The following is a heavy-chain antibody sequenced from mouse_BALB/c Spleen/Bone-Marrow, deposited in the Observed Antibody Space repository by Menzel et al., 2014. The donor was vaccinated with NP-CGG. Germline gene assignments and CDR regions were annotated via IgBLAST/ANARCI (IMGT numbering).Heavy chain of an antibody. J-gene: IGHJ2*01. D-gene: IGHD1-1*02. CDR1: GYSITSGYY. V-gene: IGHV3-6*02. Sequence: VQLQQSGPGLVKPSQSLSLTCSVTGYSITSGYYWNWIRQFPGNKLEWMGYISYDGSNNYNPSLKNRVSITRDTSKNQFFLKLNSVTTEDTATYYCARGAGTLWPHFDYWCQRTTLTVSS. CDR2: ISYDGSN. CDR3: ARGAGTLWPHFDY.